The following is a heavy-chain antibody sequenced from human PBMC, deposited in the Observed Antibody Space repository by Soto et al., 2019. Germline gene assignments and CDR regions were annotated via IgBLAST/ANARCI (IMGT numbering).Heavy chain of an antibody. J-gene: IGHJ3*02. CDR3: ARYRPDAFDI. CDR1: GFALSNYW. D-gene: IGHD1-26*01. V-gene: IGHV3-74*01. CDR2: INSDGSRT. Sequence: EVQLVESGGGLVQPGGSLRLSCAASGFALSNYWMQWVRQAPGKGLVWVSCINSDGSRTTYADSVKGQFTISRDNAKNTLYLQMNSLRAEDTAGYYCARYRPDAFDIWGQGTMVTVSS.